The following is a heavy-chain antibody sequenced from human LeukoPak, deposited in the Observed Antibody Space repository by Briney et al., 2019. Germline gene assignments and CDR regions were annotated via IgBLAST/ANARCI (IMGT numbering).Heavy chain of an antibody. V-gene: IGHV4-59*08. J-gene: IGHJ4*02. D-gene: IGHD3-10*01. CDR3: ARVYYGSGSSDY. CDR2: IYYSGST. CDR1: GGSISSYY. Sequence: SETLSLTCTVSGGSISSYYWSWIRQPPGKGLEWIGYIYYSGSTSYNPSLKSRVTISVDTSKNQFSLKLSSVTAADTAVYYCARVYYGSGSSDYWGQGTLVTVSS.